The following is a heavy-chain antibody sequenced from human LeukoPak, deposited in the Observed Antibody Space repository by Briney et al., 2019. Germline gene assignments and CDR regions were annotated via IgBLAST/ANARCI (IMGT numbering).Heavy chain of an antibody. CDR2: IYYSGST. CDR3: ARRIQLWLHAFDI. J-gene: IGHJ3*02. Sequence: KPSETLSLTCTVSGGSISNSSYHWGWIRQPPGKGLEWIGSIYYSGSTYYNPSLKSRVTISVDTSKNQFSLKLSSVTAADTAVYYCARRIQLWLHAFDIWGQGTMVTVSS. CDR1: GGSISNSSYH. V-gene: IGHV4-39*01. D-gene: IGHD5-18*01.